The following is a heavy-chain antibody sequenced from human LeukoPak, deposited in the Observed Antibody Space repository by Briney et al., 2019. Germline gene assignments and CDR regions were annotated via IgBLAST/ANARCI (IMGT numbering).Heavy chain of an antibody. CDR2: FDPEDGET. D-gene: IGHD3-10*01. V-gene: IGHV1-24*01. Sequence: GASVKVSCKVSGYTLTELSMHWVRQAPGKGLEWMGGFDPEDGETIYAQKFQGRVTMTEDTSTDTAYMELSSLRSEDTAVYYCATGVTMVPGAISGHWHAFDIWGQGTMVTVSS. J-gene: IGHJ3*02. CDR1: GYTLTELS. CDR3: ATGVTMVPGAISGHWHAFDI.